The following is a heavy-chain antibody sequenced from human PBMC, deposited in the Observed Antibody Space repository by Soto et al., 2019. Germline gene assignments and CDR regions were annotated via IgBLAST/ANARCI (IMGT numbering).Heavy chain of an antibody. CDR3: AREGYCSGGSCYPDYYYYYMDV. Sequence: QVQLVQSGAEVKKPGASVKVSCKASGYTFTSYDINWVRQATGQGLEWMGWMNPNSGNTGYAQKFQGRVTMTRNTSISTAYMELSSLRAEDTAVYYCAREGYCSGGSCYPDYYYYYMDVWGKGTTVTVSS. CDR1: GYTFTSYD. CDR2: MNPNSGNT. J-gene: IGHJ6*03. V-gene: IGHV1-8*01. D-gene: IGHD2-15*01.